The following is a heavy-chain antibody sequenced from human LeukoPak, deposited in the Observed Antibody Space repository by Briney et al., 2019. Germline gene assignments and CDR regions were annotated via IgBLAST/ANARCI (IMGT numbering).Heavy chain of an antibody. CDR2: IIPIFGTA. CDR3: ARAGQYSYGLAAAFDI. J-gene: IGHJ3*02. V-gene: IGHV1-69*13. CDR1: GYTFTGYH. Sequence: ASVKVSCKASGYTFTGYHLHWVRQAPGQGLEWMGGIIPIFGTANYAQKFQGRVTITADESTSTAYMELSSLRSEDTAVYYCARAGQYSYGLAAAFDIWGQGTMVTVSS. D-gene: IGHD5-18*01.